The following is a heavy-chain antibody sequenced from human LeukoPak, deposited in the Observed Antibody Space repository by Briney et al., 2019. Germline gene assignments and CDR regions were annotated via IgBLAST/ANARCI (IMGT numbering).Heavy chain of an antibody. Sequence: GGSLRLSCAASGFTFSSYAVSWVRQAPGKGLERVSGITASGDNTYYADSVKGRFTISRDNAKNSLYLQMNSLRAEDTAVYYCASRIAAAGAIFDYWGQGTLVTVSS. CDR1: GFTFSSYA. J-gene: IGHJ4*02. V-gene: IGHV3-23*01. D-gene: IGHD6-13*01. CDR3: ASRIAAAGAIFDY. CDR2: ITASGDNT.